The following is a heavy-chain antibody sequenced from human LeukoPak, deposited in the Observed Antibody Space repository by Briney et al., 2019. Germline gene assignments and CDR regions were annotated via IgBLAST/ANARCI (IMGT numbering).Heavy chain of an antibody. Sequence: PGRSLRLSCAASGFTFSSYGMHWVRQAPGKGLEWVAVISYDGSNKYYADSVKGRFTISRDNSKNTLYLQMNSLRAEDTAVYYCAKDLYSGSYYREFDYWGQGTLVTVSS. D-gene: IGHD1-26*01. J-gene: IGHJ4*02. CDR3: AKDLYSGSYYREFDY. CDR2: ISYDGSNK. V-gene: IGHV3-30*18. CDR1: GFTFSSYG.